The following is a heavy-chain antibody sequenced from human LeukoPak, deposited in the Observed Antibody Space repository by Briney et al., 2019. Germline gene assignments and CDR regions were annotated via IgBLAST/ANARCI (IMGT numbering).Heavy chain of an antibody. CDR1: GYTFTSYG. J-gene: IGHJ6*02. CDR2: ISAYNGNT. CDR3: ARDPDYVGNRYYYYGMDV. V-gene: IGHV1-18*01. D-gene: IGHD4-23*01. Sequence: ASVTVSCKASGYTFTSYGISWVRQAPGQGLEWMGWISAYNGNTNYARKLQGRVTMTTDTSTSTAYMELRSLRSDDTAVYYCARDPDYVGNRYYYYGMDVWGQGTTVTVSS.